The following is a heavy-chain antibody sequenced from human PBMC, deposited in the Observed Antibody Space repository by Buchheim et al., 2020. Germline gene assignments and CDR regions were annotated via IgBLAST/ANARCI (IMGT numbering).Heavy chain of an antibody. CDR3: AREFFHGSSGPRSNYFDY. V-gene: IGHV4-59*01. CDR1: GCSLSSGY. J-gene: IGHJ4*02. CDR2: ISFSGHS. D-gene: IGHD3-22*01. Sequence: QVQLQESGPGLVTPSETLSLTCTVSGCSLSSGYWSWIRQPPGTGLEWMGYISFSGHSLYNPSFESRVTLSVDTSQNPLSLSLNSVTAADTAVYYCAREFFHGSSGPRSNYFDYGGQGIL.